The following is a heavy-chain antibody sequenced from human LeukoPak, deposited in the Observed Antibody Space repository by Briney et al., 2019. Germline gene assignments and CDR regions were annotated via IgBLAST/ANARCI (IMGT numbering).Heavy chain of an antibody. CDR2: VYPDDSET. D-gene: IGHD3-10*01. Sequence: GESLKISCKGSGYIFTTYWIGWVRQMPGKGLEWMGIVYPDDSETKYSPSFQGQVTISADKSISTAYLQWSSLKASDTAMYYCARQDFFSYGSGSYDAFDIWGQGTMVTVSS. CDR3: ARQDFFSYGSGSYDAFDI. J-gene: IGHJ3*02. V-gene: IGHV5-51*01. CDR1: GYIFTTYW.